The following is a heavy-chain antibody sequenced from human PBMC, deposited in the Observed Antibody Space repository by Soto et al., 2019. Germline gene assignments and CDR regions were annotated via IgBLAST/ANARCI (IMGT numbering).Heavy chain of an antibody. CDR2: ISSRSSYI. V-gene: IGHV3-21*01. CDR1: GFPFSSYT. CDR3: ARDIDTSSHFGWFDP. D-gene: IGHD2-2*01. J-gene: IGHJ5*02. Sequence: GGSLRLSCEASGFPFSSYTMNWVRQAPGKGLEWVSSISSRSSYIYYADSMKGRFTISRDNAKNTLYLQMDSLRAEDTAVYYCARDIDTSSHFGWFDPWGQGTLVTVSS.